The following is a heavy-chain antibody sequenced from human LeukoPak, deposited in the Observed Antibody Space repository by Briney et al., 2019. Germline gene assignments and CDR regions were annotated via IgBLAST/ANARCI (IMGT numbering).Heavy chain of an antibody. CDR2: ISAYNGNT. CDR1: GYTFTIYG. J-gene: IGHJ1*01. D-gene: IGHD3-10*01. V-gene: IGHV1-18*01. Sequence: ASVTVSFTSSGYTFTIYGISWVRQAPGQGLEWVGWISAYNGNTNNAQELQGRVSITTDTSTSTAYMELRSLRYDDTAVYHCASPPTQGGGSGSYSFQHWGQGTLVTVSS. CDR3: ASPPTQGGGSGSYSFQH.